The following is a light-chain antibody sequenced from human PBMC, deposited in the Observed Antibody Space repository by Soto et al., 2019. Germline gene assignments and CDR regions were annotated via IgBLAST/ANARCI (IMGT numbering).Light chain of an antibody. CDR1: QSISSY. V-gene: IGKV1-39*01. Sequence: DIQMTQSPSSLSASLGDRVTITCRASQSISSYLNWYQQKPGKAPDLLIHAASSLQSGVPSRFSGSGSGTDFTLTISSLQPEDFATFYCQQSYSTPYTFGQGTKLEIK. CDR2: AAS. J-gene: IGKJ2*01. CDR3: QQSYSTPYT.